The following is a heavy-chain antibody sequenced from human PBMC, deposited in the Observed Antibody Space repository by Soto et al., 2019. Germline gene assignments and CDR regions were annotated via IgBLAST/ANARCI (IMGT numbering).Heavy chain of an antibody. CDR2: MYNTGST. CDR3: ARRHETSLCFDY. CDR1: GGSISGYY. V-gene: IGHV4-4*08. Sequence: SETLSLTCTVSGGSISGYYWSWIRQPPGKGLEWIGYMYNTGSTVYNPSFKSRVTISVDTSKNQFSLKLSSVTAADTAVYYCARRHETSLCFDYWGLGTLVTVSS. J-gene: IGHJ4*02.